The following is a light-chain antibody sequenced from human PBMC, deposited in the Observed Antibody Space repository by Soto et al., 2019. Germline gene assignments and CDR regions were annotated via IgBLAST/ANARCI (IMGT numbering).Light chain of an antibody. CDR2: RAS. Sequence: DIVMTQSPASLAVSLGERATINCKSSQSLLNSANDKIHLAWYQQKPGQPPKLLIWRASTRDSGVPDRFSGSGSGTDFTLTINSLQDEDGATYYCQQYFSAHLTCGGGTKVEI. J-gene: IGKJ4*02. CDR3: QQYFSAHLT. V-gene: IGKV4-1*01. CDR1: QSLLNSANDKIH.